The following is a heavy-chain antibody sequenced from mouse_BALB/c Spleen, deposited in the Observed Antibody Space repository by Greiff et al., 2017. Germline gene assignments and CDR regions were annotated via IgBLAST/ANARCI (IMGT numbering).Heavy chain of an antibody. D-gene: IGHD2-1*01. Sequence: EVQLVESGGGLVQPGGSLKLSCAASGFTFSSYTMSWVRQTPEKRLEWVAYISNGGGSTYYPDTVKGRFTISRDNAKNTLYLQMSSLKSEDTAMYYCARRGGNYNYAMDYWGQGTSVTVSS. CDR1: GFTFSSYT. V-gene: IGHV5-12-2*01. CDR3: ARRGGNYNYAMDY. J-gene: IGHJ4*01. CDR2: ISNGGGST.